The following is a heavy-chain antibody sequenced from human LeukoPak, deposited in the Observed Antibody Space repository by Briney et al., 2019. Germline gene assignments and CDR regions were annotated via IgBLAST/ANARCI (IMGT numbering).Heavy chain of an antibody. CDR3: AKDPMLRGSTYDY. CDR2: ISGSGTT. Sequence: GGSLRLSCAASGFTFSSYAMTCVRQAPGKGLEWVSAISGSGTTYYADSVKGRFTISRDNSKNTLYLQMNSLRAEDTAVYYCAKDPMLRGSTYDYWGQGTLVTVSS. CDR1: GFTFSSYA. J-gene: IGHJ4*02. D-gene: IGHD3-10*01. V-gene: IGHV3-23*01.